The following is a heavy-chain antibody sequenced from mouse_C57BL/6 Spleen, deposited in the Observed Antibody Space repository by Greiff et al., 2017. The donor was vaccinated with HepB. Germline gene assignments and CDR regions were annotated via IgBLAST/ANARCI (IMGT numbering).Heavy chain of an antibody. CDR1: GYTFTDYE. Sequence: QVQLKESGAELVRPGASVTLSCKASGYTFTDYEMHWVKQTPVHGLEWIGAIDPETGGTAYNQKFKGKAILTADKSSSTAYMELRSLTSEDSAVYYCTTYYYGSFYAMDYWGQGTSVTVSS. D-gene: IGHD1-1*01. CDR3: TTYYYGSFYAMDY. V-gene: IGHV1-15*01. CDR2: IDPETGGT. J-gene: IGHJ4*01.